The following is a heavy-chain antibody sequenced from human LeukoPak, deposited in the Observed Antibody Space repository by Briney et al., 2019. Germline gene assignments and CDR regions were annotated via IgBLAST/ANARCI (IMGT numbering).Heavy chain of an antibody. D-gene: IGHD3-10*01. CDR2: ISYDGSNK. Sequence: GGSLRLSCAASGFTFSSYGMHWVRQAPGKGLEWVAVISYDGSNKYYADSVKGRFTISRDNSKNTLYLQMNSLRAEDTAVYYCAKDQALWFGELVIDYWGQGTLVTVSS. V-gene: IGHV3-30*18. J-gene: IGHJ4*02. CDR3: AKDQALWFGELVIDY. CDR1: GFTFSSYG.